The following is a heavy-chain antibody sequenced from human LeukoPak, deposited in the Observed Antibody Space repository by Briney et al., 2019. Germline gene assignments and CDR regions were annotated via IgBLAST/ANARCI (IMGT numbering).Heavy chain of an antibody. CDR1: GGPIKSYY. Sequence: SETLSLTCTVSGGPIKSYYWSWIRQPPGKGLEWIGYICYNGSTTYNPSLKSRITISVDTSKNQFSLKLSSVTAADTAIYYCAKATVGFDYWGQGTLVTVSS. CDR3: AKATVGFDY. V-gene: IGHV4-59*01. CDR2: ICYNGST. D-gene: IGHD4-23*01. J-gene: IGHJ4*02.